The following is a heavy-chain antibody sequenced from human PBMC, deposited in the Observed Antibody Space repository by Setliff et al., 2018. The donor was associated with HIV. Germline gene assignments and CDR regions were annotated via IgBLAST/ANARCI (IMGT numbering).Heavy chain of an antibody. J-gene: IGHJ4*02. D-gene: IGHD2-15*01. CDR3: ARRPIKGYGPFDS. Sequence: SETLSLTCTVSGGSIGSSTYYWGWIRQPPGKGLEWIGSIYYSGSTYYNPSLRSRVTILTHTSKNQFALKLTSVTAADTAVYYCARRPIKGYGPFDSWGPGTLVTVSS. CDR1: GGSIGSSTYY. CDR2: IYYSGST. V-gene: IGHV4-39*01.